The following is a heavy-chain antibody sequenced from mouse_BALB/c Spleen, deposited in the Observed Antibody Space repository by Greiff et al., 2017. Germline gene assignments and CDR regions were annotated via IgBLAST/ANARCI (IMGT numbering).Heavy chain of an antibody. Sequence: VKLMESGPELVKPGASVKISCKASGYAFSSSWMNWVKQRPGQGLEWIGRIYPGDGDTNYNGKFKGKATLTADKSSSTAYMQLSSLTSVDSAVYFCARSGVTNWYFDVWGAGTTVTVSS. CDR1: GYAFSSSW. CDR3: ARSGVTNWYFDV. V-gene: IGHV1-82*01. D-gene: IGHD2-3*01. CDR2: IYPGDGDT. J-gene: IGHJ1*01.